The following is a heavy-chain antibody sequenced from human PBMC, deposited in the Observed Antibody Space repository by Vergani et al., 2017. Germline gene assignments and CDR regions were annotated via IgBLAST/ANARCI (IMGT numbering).Heavy chain of an antibody. Sequence: QVQLQESGPGLVKPSQTLSLTCTVSGGSISSGGYYWSWIRQHPGKGLEWIGYIYYSGSTYYNPSLKSRVTISVDTSKNQFSPKLSSVTAADTAVYYCARNLHDYGDYLPGLDWGQGTLVTVSS. D-gene: IGHD4-17*01. CDR2: IYYSGST. V-gene: IGHV4-31*03. CDR1: GGSISSGGYY. J-gene: IGHJ4*02. CDR3: ARNLHDYGDYLPGLD.